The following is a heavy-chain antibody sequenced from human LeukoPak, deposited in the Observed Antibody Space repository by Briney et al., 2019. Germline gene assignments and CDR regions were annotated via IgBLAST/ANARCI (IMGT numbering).Heavy chain of an antibody. CDR3: ARYAVEYSGTYFDS. Sequence: SETLSLTCTVSGGSIISSSYYWGWIRQYPGKGLEWIGSIYYSGSTYYSPSLNSRVTISVDTSKNQFSLKLGSVTAADTAVYYCARYAVEYSGTYFDSWGQGSLVTVSS. V-gene: IGHV4-39*01. CDR2: IYYSGST. CDR1: GGSIISSSYY. J-gene: IGHJ4*02. D-gene: IGHD1-26*01.